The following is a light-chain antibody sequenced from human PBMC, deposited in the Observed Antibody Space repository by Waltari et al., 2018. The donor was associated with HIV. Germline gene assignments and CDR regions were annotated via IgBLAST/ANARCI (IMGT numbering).Light chain of an antibody. CDR3: TSYAGSNNYVV. Sequence: QSALTPPPSASGSPRQPVTISCTGTSSDVSGFKYVSCYQLHPGHTPKLMIYEVRKRPSGVPDRFSASKSGNTASLTVSGLQAEDDADYYCTSYAGSNNYVVFGGGTKLTVL. CDR1: SSDVSGFKY. J-gene: IGLJ2*01. CDR2: EVR. V-gene: IGLV2-8*01.